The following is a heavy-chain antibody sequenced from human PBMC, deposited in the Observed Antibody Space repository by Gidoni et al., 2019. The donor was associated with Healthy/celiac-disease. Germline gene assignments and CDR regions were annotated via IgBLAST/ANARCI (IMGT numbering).Heavy chain of an antibody. CDR3: ARSQHDYYYYYGMDV. Sequence: GLEWIGYIYYSGSTNYNPSLKSRVTISVDTSKNQFSLKLSSVTAADTAVYYCARSQHDYYYYYGMDVWGQGTTVTVSS. V-gene: IGHV4-59*01. J-gene: IGHJ6*02. CDR2: IYYSGST.